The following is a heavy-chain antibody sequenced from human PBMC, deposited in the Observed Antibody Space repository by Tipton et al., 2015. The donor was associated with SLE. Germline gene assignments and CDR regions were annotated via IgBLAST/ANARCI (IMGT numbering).Heavy chain of an antibody. D-gene: IGHD4-17*01. CDR1: NGSISSYY. Sequence: TLSLTCTVSNGSISSYYWSWIRQPPGKGLEWLGYISYGNTKYNPSLRSRLTISVDTSKNQFSLRLSSVTAADTAVYFCARSTTTMNLPRFDFWGQGKMVTVSS. CDR3: ARSTTTMNLPRFDF. CDR2: ISYGNT. V-gene: IGHV4-59*01. J-gene: IGHJ4*03.